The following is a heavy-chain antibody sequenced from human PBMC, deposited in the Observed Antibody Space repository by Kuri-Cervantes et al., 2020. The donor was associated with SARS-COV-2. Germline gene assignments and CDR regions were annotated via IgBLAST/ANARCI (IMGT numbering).Heavy chain of an antibody. J-gene: IGHJ5*02. CDR1: EFTFSTSR. CDR2: ISSSGSHI. CDR3: ARDTYSSGWHGGWFDP. V-gene: IGHV3-21*01. Sequence: GGSLRLSCTASEFTFSTSRMTWVRQAPGKGLEWVSSISSSGSHIYYADSVKGRFTISRDNAKNSLYLQMNSLRAEDTAVYYCARDTYSSGWHGGWFDPWGQGTLVTVSS. D-gene: IGHD6-19*01.